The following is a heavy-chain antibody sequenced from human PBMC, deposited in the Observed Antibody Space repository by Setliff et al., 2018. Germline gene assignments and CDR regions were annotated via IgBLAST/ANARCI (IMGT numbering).Heavy chain of an antibody. D-gene: IGHD3-9*01. Sequence: ASVKVSCKTSGFMFSTYGLSWVRQAPGQAPEWIGCISGYTGDTNYAPKFRDRVTLTIDPSSTTAYMELRGLKSDDTAFYYCARSSAPSVVLAADFDFWGQGTLVTV. CDR1: GFMFSTYG. J-gene: IGHJ4*02. CDR3: ARSSAPSVVLAADFDF. CDR2: ISGYTGDT. V-gene: IGHV1-18*01.